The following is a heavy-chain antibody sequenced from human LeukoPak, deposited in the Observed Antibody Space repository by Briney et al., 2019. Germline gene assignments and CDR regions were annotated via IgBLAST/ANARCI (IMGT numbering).Heavy chain of an antibody. V-gene: IGHV3-74*01. CDR1: GFTFSSYW. D-gene: IGHD3-10*01. CDR2: INSDGSST. Sequence: GGSLRLSCAASGFTFSSYWMHWVRQAPGKGLVWVSRINSDGSSTSYADSVKGRFTISRDNAKNSLYLQMNSLRAEETAVYYCARHSGSGSYYTYNFHYWGQGTLVIVSS. CDR3: ARHSGSGSYYTYNFHY. J-gene: IGHJ4*02.